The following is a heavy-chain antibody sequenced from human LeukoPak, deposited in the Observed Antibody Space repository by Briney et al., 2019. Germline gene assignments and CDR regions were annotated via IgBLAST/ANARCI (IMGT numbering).Heavy chain of an antibody. J-gene: IGHJ6*02. D-gene: IGHD4-17*01. CDR2: INHSGST. V-gene: IGHV4-34*01. CDR3: ARRAFGYGDYGGMDV. Sequence: SETLSLTCAVYGGSFSGYYWSWIRQPPGKGLEWIGEINHSGSTNYNPSLKSRVTISVDTSKNQFSLKLSSVTAADTAVYYCARRAFGYGDYGGMDVWGQGTTVTVSS. CDR1: GGSFSGYY.